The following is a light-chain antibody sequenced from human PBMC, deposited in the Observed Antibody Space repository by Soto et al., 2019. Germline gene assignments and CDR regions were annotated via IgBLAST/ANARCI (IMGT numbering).Light chain of an antibody. CDR3: SSYTSSSTVV. V-gene: IGLV2-14*03. CDR1: SNDVGGYNY. Sequence: QSVLTQPASVSGSPGQSITISCTGTSNDVGGYNYVSWYQQHPGKAPKLLIYEVTDRPSGVSNRISGSKSGDTASLTISGLQADDEADYYCSSYTSSSTVVFGGGTKLTVL. J-gene: IGLJ2*01. CDR2: EVT.